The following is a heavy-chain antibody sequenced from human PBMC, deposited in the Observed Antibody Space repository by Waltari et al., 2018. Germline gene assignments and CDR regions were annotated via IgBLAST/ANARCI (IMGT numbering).Heavy chain of an antibody. CDR2: ISGSGGST. CDR3: AKYPYSSSWSSTFDY. CDR1: GFTFRSYA. J-gene: IGHJ4*02. V-gene: IGHV3-23*01. D-gene: IGHD6-13*01. Sequence: EVQLLESGGGLVQPGGSLRLSCAASGFTFRSYAMSWVRQAPGKGLEWVSAISGSGGSTYYAASVKGRFTISRDNSKNTLYLQMNSLRAEDTAVYYCAKYPYSSSWSSTFDYWGQGTLVTVSS.